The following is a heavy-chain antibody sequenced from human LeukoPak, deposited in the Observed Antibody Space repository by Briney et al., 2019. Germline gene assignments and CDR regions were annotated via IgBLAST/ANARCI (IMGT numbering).Heavy chain of an antibody. CDR2: ISAYNGNT. Sequence: ASVKVSCKASGYTFTSYDINWVRQATGQGLEWMGWISAYNGNTNYAQKLQGRVTMTTDTSTSTAYMELRSLRSDDTAVYYCARVGFRNWFDPWGQGTLVTVSS. CDR3: ARVGFRNWFDP. J-gene: IGHJ5*02. CDR1: GYTFTSYD. V-gene: IGHV1-18*01.